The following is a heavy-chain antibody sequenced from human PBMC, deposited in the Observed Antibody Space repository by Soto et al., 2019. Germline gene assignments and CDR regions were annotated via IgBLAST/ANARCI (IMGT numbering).Heavy chain of an antibody. D-gene: IGHD3-10*01. J-gene: IGHJ4*02. V-gene: IGHV3-33*01. CDR1: GFTFSSHG. CDR3: ARWGDNKDFDY. CDR2: IWYDGTNK. Sequence: QVPLVESGGGVVQPWRSLRLSCGASGFTFSSHGMHWVRQAPGKGLEWAAVIWYDGTNKYYADSVKGRFTISRDNSMNTVSLQMNDMRVEYTAVYYCARWGDNKDFDYWGQGTLVSVSS.